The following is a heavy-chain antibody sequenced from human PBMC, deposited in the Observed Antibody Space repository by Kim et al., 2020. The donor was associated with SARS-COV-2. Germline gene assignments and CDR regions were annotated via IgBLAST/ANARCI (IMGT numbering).Heavy chain of an antibody. CDR2: INPNSGGT. Sequence: ASVKVSCKASGYTFTGYYMHWVRQAPGQGLEWMGRINPNSGGTNYAQKFQGRVTMTRDTSISTAYMELSRLRSDDTAVYYCARATGYYDSSGHPPADYWGQGTLVTVSS. J-gene: IGHJ4*02. CDR3: ARATGYYDSSGHPPADY. CDR1: GYTFTGYY. V-gene: IGHV1-2*06. D-gene: IGHD3-22*01.